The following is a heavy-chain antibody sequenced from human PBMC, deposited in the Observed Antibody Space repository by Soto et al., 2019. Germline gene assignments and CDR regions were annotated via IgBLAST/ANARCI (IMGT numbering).Heavy chain of an antibody. CDR3: ARRSLSGYFDS. CDR1: GFTFISNA. D-gene: IGHD3-10*01. J-gene: IGHJ4*02. CDR2: ISGSGSKL. V-gene: IGHV3-23*01. Sequence: LRLSCAASGFTFISNALAWVRQAPGKGLEWVSTISGSGSKLHYADSVKGRFTISRDSSRDTLYLQMNSLRAEDTAIYYCARRSLSGYFDSWGQGALVTVSS.